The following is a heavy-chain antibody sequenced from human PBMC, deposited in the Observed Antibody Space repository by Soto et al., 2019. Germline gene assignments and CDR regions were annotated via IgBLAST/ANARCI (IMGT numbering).Heavy chain of an antibody. V-gene: IGHV3-48*02. Sequence: GGSLRLSCAASGFTCSTYSLNWVRQAPGKGLEWVSYISSSGITIYNADSVKGRFTISRDSAKNSLYLQMNSLRDEDTAVYYCARISHYGVDVWGQGTTVTVSS. CDR1: GFTCSTYS. CDR3: ARISHYGVDV. CDR2: ISSSGITI. J-gene: IGHJ6*02.